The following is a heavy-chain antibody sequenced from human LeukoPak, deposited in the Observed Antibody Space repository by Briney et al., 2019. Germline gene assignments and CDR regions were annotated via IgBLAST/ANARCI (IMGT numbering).Heavy chain of an antibody. V-gene: IGHV3-30*04. J-gene: IGHJ4*02. D-gene: IGHD3-9*01. CDR1: GFTFTSYA. CDR3: ARGSDWILNY. Sequence: GRSLRLSCAASGFTFTSYAMHWVRQAPGRGLEWVAVISYDGSNRYYADSVKGRFTISRDNSKNTLYLQMNSLRTEDTDEYFCARGSDWILNYWGQGTLVTVSS. CDR2: ISYDGSNR.